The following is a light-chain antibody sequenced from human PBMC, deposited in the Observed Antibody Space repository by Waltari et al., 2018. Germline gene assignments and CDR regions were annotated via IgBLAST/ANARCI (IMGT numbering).Light chain of an antibody. V-gene: IGKV1-39*01. CDR1: QFIGPD. Sequence: DIQMSQSPSSLSASVGDIVTITCRASQFIGPDLNWYQQKPGTAPKLLISGASNLHSGVPSRFSGSGSGTDFTLTISRLQPDDLASYYCLQTYTIVGTFGPGTKVDI. CDR2: GAS. CDR3: LQTYTIVGT. J-gene: IGKJ3*01.